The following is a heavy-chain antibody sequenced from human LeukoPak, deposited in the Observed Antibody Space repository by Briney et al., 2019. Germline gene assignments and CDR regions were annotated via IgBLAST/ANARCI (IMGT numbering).Heavy chain of an antibody. D-gene: IGHD3-22*01. CDR2: IYHIGST. CDR3: ARDNDYYDSSGYYFGASYNWFDP. Sequence: SGTLSLTCAVSGGSISSSNWWSWVRQPPGKGLEWIGEIYHIGSTNYNPSLKSRVTISVDKSKNQFSLKLSSVTAADTAVYYCARDNDYYDSSGYYFGASYNWFDPWGQGTLVTVSS. J-gene: IGHJ5*02. V-gene: IGHV4-4*02. CDR1: GGSISSSNW.